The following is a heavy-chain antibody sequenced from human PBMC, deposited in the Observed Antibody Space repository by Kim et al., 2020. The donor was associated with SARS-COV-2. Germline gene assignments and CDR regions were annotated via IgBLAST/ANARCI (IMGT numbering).Heavy chain of an antibody. J-gene: IGHJ5*02. CDR3: VKGINLDP. D-gene: IGHD2-21*01. Sequence: GGSLRLSCAASGFIVSDDYMIWVRQAPGKSLEWVAAIYSAGRTYHADSVKGRFTISRDSSKKSLYLQMNSLRVEDTAGYYCVKGINLDPWGRGVLGTVPS. CDR2: IYSAGRT. CDR1: GFIVSDDY. V-gene: IGHV3-53*01.